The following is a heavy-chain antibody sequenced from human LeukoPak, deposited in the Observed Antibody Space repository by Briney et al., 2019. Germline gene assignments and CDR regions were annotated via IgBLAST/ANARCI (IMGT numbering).Heavy chain of an antibody. V-gene: IGHV4-61*01. Sequence: SETLSLTCSVSGGSISGGSYYWSWIRQPPGKGLEWIGYIYYSGSTKYNLSLKSRVTISVDTSKNQLSLKLSSVTAADTAVYYCARGEYGLFDYWGQGTLVTVSS. D-gene: IGHD2/OR15-2a*01. CDR3: ARGEYGLFDY. J-gene: IGHJ4*02. CDR2: IYYSGST. CDR1: GGSISGGSYY.